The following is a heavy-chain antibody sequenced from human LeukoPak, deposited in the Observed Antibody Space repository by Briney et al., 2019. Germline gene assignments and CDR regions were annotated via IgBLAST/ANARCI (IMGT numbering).Heavy chain of an antibody. CDR2: ISWNSGSI. CDR1: GFTFDDYA. Sequence: GGSLRLSCAASGFTFDDYAMHWVRQAPGKGLEWVSGISWNSGSIGYADSVKGRFIISRDNAKNSLYLQMNSLRAEDTALYYCAKAKVSGYGAPYYYYGMDVWGQGTTVTVSS. D-gene: IGHD5-12*01. J-gene: IGHJ6*02. CDR3: AKAKVSGYGAPYYYYGMDV. V-gene: IGHV3-9*01.